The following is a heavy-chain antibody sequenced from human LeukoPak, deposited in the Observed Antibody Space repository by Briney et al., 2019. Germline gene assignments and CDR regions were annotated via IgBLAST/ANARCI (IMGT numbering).Heavy chain of an antibody. D-gene: IGHD3-16*01. CDR1: GDSISSHS. CDR2: VYYTGST. CDR3: ARGQFRRGFDF. J-gene: IGHJ4*02. V-gene: IGHV4-59*11. Sequence: PSETLSLTCTVSGDSISSHSWSWIRQPPGKGLEWIDQVYYTGSTNYNPSLHSRVTISLDTSKNQFSLNLTSVSAADTAVYYCARGQFRRGFDFWGQRLLVTVSS.